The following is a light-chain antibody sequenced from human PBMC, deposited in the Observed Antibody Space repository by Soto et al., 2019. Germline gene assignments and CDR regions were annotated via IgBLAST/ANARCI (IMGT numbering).Light chain of an antibody. CDR3: GSFTTSRIGV. Sequence: QSALTQPASVSGSPGQSITISCTGTSRDIGYYNYVSWYQQHPGKAPKLIIYEVRNRPSGVSNRFSGSKSGNTASLTISGLQVEDEAEYFCGSFTTSRIGVFGGGTKLTVL. J-gene: IGLJ3*02. V-gene: IGLV2-14*01. CDR1: SRDIGYYNY. CDR2: EVR.